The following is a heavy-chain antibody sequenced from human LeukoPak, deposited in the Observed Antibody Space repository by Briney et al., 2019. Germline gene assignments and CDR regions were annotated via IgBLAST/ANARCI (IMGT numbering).Heavy chain of an antibody. CDR2: TNPNSGNT. Sequence: GASVKVSCKASGYTFTSYDINWVRQATGQGLEWMGWTNPNSGNTGYAQKFQGRVTMTRNTSISTAYMELSSLRSEDTAVYYCAIGPRRSGYNWFDPWGQGTLVTVSS. CDR1: GYTFTSYD. CDR3: AIGPRRSGYNWFDP. J-gene: IGHJ5*02. V-gene: IGHV1-8*01.